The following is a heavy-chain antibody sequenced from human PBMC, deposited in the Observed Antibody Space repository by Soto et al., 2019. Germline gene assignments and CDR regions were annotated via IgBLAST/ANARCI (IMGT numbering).Heavy chain of an antibody. CDR2: ISPYSGNT. Sequence: QVQLVQSGDEVRKPGSSVKVSCKAPGYIFVNYGIAWVRQAPGQGLEWMGWISPYSGNTHSASKVQGRLTMTTDTSTSTVYRDLGRLTSDDTDVYYCAMLDNYVTPTPQYGWGQGTTVTVS. V-gene: IGHV1-18*01. D-gene: IGHD3-16*01. J-gene: IGHJ6*02. CDR3: AMLDNYVTPTPQYG. CDR1: GYIFVNYG.